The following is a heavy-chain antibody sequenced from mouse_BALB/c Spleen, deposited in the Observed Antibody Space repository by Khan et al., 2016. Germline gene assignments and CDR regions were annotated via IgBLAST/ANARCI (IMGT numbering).Heavy chain of an antibody. D-gene: IGHD2-14*01. CDR2: ISYSGST. J-gene: IGHJ3*01. V-gene: IGHV3-2*02. Sequence: EVQLVESGPGLVKPSQSLSLTCTVTGYSITSDYAWNWIRQFPGNKLEWMGYISYSGSTSYNPSLKSRISITRDTSKNQFFLQLNSVTTEDTATDYCARNGKRYERTWFAYWGQGTLVTVSA. CDR3: ARNGKRYERTWFAY. CDR1: GYSITSDYA.